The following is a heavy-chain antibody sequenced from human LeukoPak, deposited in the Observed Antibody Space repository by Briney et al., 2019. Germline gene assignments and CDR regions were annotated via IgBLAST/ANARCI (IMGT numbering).Heavy chain of an antibody. Sequence: SETLSLTCTVSSGSISTSNYYWGWVRQPPGKALEWIGNIFYSGSTYYSPSLKSRVTISLDTSRSQFSLKLNSVTAADTAVYYCARETRSGGSLLRGNWFDPWGQGTLVTVSS. J-gene: IGHJ5*02. CDR1: SGSISTSNYY. D-gene: IGHD2-15*01. V-gene: IGHV4-39*07. CDR2: IFYSGST. CDR3: ARETRSGGSLLRGNWFDP.